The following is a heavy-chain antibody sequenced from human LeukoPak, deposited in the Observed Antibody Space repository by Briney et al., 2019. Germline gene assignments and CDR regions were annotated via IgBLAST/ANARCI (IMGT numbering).Heavy chain of an antibody. CDR2: INHSGST. J-gene: IGHJ6*03. V-gene: IGHV4-34*01. D-gene: IGHD3-3*01. CDR1: GGSFSGYY. CDR3: ARGSNFWSGHYPRWYYYMDV. Sequence: SETLSLTCAVYGGSFSGYYWSWIRQPPGKGLEWIGEINHSGSTNYNPSLKSRVTISVDTSKNQFSLKLSSVTAADTAVYYCARGSNFWSGHYPRWYYYMDVWGKGTTVTVSS.